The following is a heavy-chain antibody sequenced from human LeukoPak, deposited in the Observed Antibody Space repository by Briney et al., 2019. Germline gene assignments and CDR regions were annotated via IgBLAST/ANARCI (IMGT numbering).Heavy chain of an antibody. CDR2: ISSSSSYI. D-gene: IGHD2-2*01. V-gene: IGHV3-21*01. CDR3: ARDRAQEVPAASPGPNYYYYMDV. CDR1: GFTFSSYS. Sequence: NPGGSLRLSCAASGFTFSSYSMNWVRQAPGKGLEWVSSISSSSSYIYYADSVKGRFTISRDNAKNSLYLQMNSLRAEDTAVYYCARDRAQEVPAASPGPNYYYYMDVWGKGTTVTVSS. J-gene: IGHJ6*03.